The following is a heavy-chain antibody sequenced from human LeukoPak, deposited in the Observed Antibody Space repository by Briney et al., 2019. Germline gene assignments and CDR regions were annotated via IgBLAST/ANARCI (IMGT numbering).Heavy chain of an antibody. Sequence: ASVKVSCKASGGTFSNYAINWVRQAPGQGLEWMGGITPIFGTANYAQRFQGRVTITADESTSTAYMELSRLRSEDTAVYYCARWAGYCSITNCYTAFDYWGQGTLVTVSS. J-gene: IGHJ4*02. V-gene: IGHV1-69*13. CDR2: ITPIFGTA. CDR1: GGTFSNYA. D-gene: IGHD2-2*02. CDR3: ARWAGYCSITNCYTAFDY.